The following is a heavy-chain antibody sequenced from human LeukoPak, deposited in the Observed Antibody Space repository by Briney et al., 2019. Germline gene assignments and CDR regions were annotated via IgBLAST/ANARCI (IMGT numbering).Heavy chain of an antibody. CDR3: ASRVGYSYGPRRRGQFDY. D-gene: IGHD5-18*01. Sequence: SETLSLTCAVYGGSFSGYYWSWIHQPPGKGLEWIGEINHSGSTNYNPSLKSRVTISVDTSKNQFSLKLSSVTAADTAVYYCASRVGYSYGPRRRGQFDYWGQGTLVTVSS. CDR1: GGSFSGYY. CDR2: INHSGST. V-gene: IGHV4-34*01. J-gene: IGHJ4*02.